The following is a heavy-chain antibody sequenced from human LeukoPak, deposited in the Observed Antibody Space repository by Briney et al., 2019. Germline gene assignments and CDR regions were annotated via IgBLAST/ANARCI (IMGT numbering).Heavy chain of an antibody. Sequence: GGSLRLSCAASGFTFDSYGIHWVRQAPGKGLEWVAVISYDGSKIYYSDSVKGRFSISRDNSKNTLYLQMNSLRAEDTAMFYCAKQREPYGSESYYDYWGQGTLVTVSS. J-gene: IGHJ4*02. CDR2: ISYDGSKI. CDR3: AKQREPYGSESYYDY. CDR1: GFTFDSYG. D-gene: IGHD3-10*01. V-gene: IGHV3-30*18.